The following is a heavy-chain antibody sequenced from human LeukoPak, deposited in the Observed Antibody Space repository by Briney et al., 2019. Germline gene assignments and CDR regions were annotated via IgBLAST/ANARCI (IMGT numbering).Heavy chain of an antibody. V-gene: IGHV1-69*10. CDR3: ARGKYYDFWSGYYPLDY. CDR1: GGTFSSYA. CDR2: IIPILGIA. Sequence: GASVTVSCKASGGTFSSYAISWVRQAPGQGLEWMGGIIPILGIANYAQKFQGRVTITADKSTSTAYMELSSLRSEDTAVYYCARGKYYDFWSGYYPLDYWGQGTLVTVSS. D-gene: IGHD3-3*01. J-gene: IGHJ4*02.